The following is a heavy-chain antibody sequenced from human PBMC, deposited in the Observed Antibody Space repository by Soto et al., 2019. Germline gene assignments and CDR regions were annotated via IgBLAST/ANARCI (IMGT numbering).Heavy chain of an antibody. Sequence: GGSLRLSCTASAFSFRIYSMNWVRQAPGKGLEWVSGISGSDGSTYYADSVKGRFTISRDDAKKTLYLQMNSLRVEDTAVYYCAKTPSGYSPWYFDYWGQGTLVTVSS. CDR3: AKTPSGYSPWYFDY. J-gene: IGHJ4*02. CDR1: AFSFRIYS. V-gene: IGHV3-23*01. CDR2: ISGSDGST. D-gene: IGHD3-22*01.